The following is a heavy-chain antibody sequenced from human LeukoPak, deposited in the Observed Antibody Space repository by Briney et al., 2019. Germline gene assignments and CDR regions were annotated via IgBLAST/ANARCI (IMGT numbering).Heavy chain of an antibody. CDR3: GREVGGREDYFDY. Sequence: SETLPLTCTVSGGSISSYYWSWLRQPPGKGLEGIGYIYYSGSTNYNPSLKSRVTISIDTSKNHFSQKLSSGTAADAAVYYCGREVGGREDYFDYWGQGTLVTVSS. D-gene: IGHD1-26*01. CDR1: GGSISSYY. CDR2: IYYSGST. J-gene: IGHJ4*02. V-gene: IGHV4-59*01.